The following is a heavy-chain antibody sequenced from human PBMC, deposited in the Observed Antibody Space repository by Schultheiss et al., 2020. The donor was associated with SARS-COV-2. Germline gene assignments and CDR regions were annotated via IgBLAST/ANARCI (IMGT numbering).Heavy chain of an antibody. CDR3: ARGHAGAVDY. D-gene: IGHD1-14*01. Sequence: SETLSLTCAVYGGSFSGYYWSWIRQPPGRGLEWIGEINHSGSTNYNPSAKSRVTISVDTSKNQFSRKLSSVTAADTAVYYCARGHAGAVDYWGQGTLVTGYS. CDR2: INHSGST. V-gene: IGHV4-34*01. CDR1: GGSFSGYY. J-gene: IGHJ4*02.